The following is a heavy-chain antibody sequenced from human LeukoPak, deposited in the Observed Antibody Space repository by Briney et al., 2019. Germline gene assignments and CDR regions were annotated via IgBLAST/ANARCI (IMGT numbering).Heavy chain of an antibody. J-gene: IGHJ5*02. CDR3: ASYHGYYSS. Sequence: SVKVSCEASGYTFTSYDINWVRQAPGQGLEWMGGIIPIFGTANYAQKFQGRVTITADKSTSTAYMELSSLRSEDTAVYYCASYHGYYSSWGQGTLVTVSS. D-gene: IGHD3-22*01. CDR1: GYTFTSYD. CDR2: IIPIFGTA. V-gene: IGHV1-69*06.